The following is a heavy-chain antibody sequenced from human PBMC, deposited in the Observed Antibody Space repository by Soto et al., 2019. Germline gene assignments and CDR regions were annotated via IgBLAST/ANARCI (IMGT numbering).Heavy chain of an antibody. CDR1: GGSISSYY. Sequence: PSETLSLTCTVSGGSISSYYWCWFRQPAGMGLEWIGRIAASGSTNYNPSLRSRVTMSVDTSNVQFSLTLTSVTAADTAVYYCARVVEPDVMGAFDIWGQGTKVTVSS. V-gene: IGHV4-4*07. CDR3: ARVVEPDVMGAFDI. D-gene: IGHD2-15*01. CDR2: IAASGST. J-gene: IGHJ3*02.